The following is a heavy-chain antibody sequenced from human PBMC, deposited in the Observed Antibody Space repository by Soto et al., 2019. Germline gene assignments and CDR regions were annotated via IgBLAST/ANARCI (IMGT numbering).Heavy chain of an antibody. Sequence: QVQLVQSGAEVKKPGASVKVSCEASGYMFTNYGITWVRQARGQGLEWMGWISAYNGQAKYVERFQGRLAMTTDTSTKTAYMELGSLTSDDTAVYYCARVDTIAFANDIWFDFWGQGTLVTVSS. CDR1: GYMFTNYG. D-gene: IGHD3-9*01. CDR2: ISAYNGQA. J-gene: IGHJ5*01. CDR3: ARVDTIAFANDIWFDF. V-gene: IGHV1-18*01.